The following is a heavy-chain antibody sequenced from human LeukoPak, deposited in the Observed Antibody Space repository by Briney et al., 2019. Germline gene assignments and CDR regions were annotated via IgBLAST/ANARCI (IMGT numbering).Heavy chain of an antibody. CDR1: GGSFSGYY. D-gene: IGHD1-26*01. Sequence: SETLSLTCAVYGGSFSGYYWSWLRQPPGKGLEWIGSIYYSGSTYYNPSLKSRVTISVDTSKNQFYLKLSSVTAADTAVYYCARAWSTSGSYIDYWGQGTLVTVSS. CDR2: IYYSGST. V-gene: IGHV4-34*01. J-gene: IGHJ4*02. CDR3: ARAWSTSGSYIDY.